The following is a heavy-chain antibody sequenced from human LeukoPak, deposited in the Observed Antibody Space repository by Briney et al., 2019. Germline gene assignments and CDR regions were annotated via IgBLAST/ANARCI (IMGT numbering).Heavy chain of an antibody. CDR1: GFIFSDYY. Sequence: GGSLRLSCAASGFIFSDYYMSWVRQAPGKGLEWVSSISSSSSYIYSADSVKGRFTISRDNAKNSLYLQMNSLRAEDTAVYYCAELGITMIGGVWGKGTTVTISS. CDR3: AELGITMIGGV. D-gene: IGHD3-10*02. CDR2: ISSSSSYI. J-gene: IGHJ6*04. V-gene: IGHV3-11*06.